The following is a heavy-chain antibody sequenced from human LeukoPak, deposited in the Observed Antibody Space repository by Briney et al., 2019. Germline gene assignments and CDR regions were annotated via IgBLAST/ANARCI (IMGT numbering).Heavy chain of an antibody. Sequence: GGSLRLSCAASGFTFSNYDMNWVRQGPGKGLERVSLVSRSGSAIYYADSVKGRFTISRDNAKNSLYLQMNSLRAEDTAVYYCAREGYRSGWAYFDNWGQGTLVTVSS. D-gene: IGHD6-19*01. CDR2: VSRSGSAI. J-gene: IGHJ4*02. V-gene: IGHV3-48*03. CDR1: GFTFSNYD. CDR3: AREGYRSGWAYFDN.